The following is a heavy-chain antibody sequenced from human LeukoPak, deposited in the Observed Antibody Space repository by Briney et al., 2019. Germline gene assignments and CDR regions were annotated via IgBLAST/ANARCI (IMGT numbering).Heavy chain of an antibody. CDR3: ARDASIVATVLNDAFDI. CDR1: GGSISSSNW. Sequence: PSDTLSLTCAVSGGSISSSNWWTWVRQPPGKGLEWIGEIYHSGSTNYNPSLKSRVTISVDKSKNQFSLKLSSVTAADTAVYYCARDASIVATVLNDAFDIWGQGTMVTVSS. V-gene: IGHV4-4*02. D-gene: IGHD2-21*01. J-gene: IGHJ3*02. CDR2: IYHSGST.